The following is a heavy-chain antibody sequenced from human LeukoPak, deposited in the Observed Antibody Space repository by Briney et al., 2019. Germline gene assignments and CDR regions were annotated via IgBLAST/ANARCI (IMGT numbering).Heavy chain of an antibody. CDR1: AFTCYSIA. CDR2: ISAGGQNT. J-gene: IGHJ4*02. V-gene: IGHV3-23*01. Sequence: AAYAFTCYSIALMRQAHAQGIGWKGVFSISAGGQNTDYADSVKGRFTISRANSKNTLYLQVNSLRAEDTAAYYCAKSEGSRSARRFDYWGQGTLVTVSS. D-gene: IGHD6-19*01. CDR3: AKSEGSRSARRFDY.